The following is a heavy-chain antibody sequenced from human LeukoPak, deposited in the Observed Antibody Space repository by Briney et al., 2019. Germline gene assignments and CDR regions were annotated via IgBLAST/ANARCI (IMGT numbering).Heavy chain of an antibody. CDR2: MSSRSGII. Sequence: GGSLRLSCVASGFNFSNHYMNWIRQSPGKGLEWISYMSSRSGIIYYAGSVKGRFTISRDNAKNSLYLQMNSLRVDDTAVYYCAGGLLEAQGWLQWLGTVYAMDVWGQGTPVTVSS. J-gene: IGHJ6*02. CDR3: AGGLLEAQGWLQWLGTVYAMDV. D-gene: IGHD6-19*01. V-gene: IGHV3-11*01. CDR1: GFNFSNHY.